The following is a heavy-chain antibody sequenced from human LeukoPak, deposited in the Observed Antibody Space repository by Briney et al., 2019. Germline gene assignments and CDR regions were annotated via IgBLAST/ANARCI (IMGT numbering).Heavy chain of an antibody. CDR3: ARDPYSGTYGDTYYYYMDV. D-gene: IGHD1-26*01. CDR1: GFTVSSNY. Sequence: GGSLRLSCAASGFTVSSNYMSWVRQAPGKGLEWVSVIYSGGSTYYADSVKGRFTISRDNARNSLYLQMNSLRAEDTAVYYCARDPYSGTYGDTYYYYMDVWGKGTTVTISS. J-gene: IGHJ6*03. V-gene: IGHV3-66*01. CDR2: IYSGGST.